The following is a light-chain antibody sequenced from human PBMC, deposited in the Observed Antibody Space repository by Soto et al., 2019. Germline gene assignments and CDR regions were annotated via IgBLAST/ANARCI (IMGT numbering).Light chain of an antibody. CDR1: SSDVGSYNL. Sequence: QSVLTQPASVSGSPGQSITISCTGTSSDVGSYNLVSWYQQHPGKAPKLMIYEGSKRPSGVSNRFSGSKSGNTASLTISGLQGDDEADYHCCPHAGPSHVFATRTKATVL. CDR2: EGS. J-gene: IGLJ1*01. V-gene: IGLV2-23*01. CDR3: CPHAGPSHV.